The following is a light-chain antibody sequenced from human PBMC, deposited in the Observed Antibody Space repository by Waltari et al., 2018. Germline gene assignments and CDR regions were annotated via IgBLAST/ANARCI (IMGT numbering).Light chain of an antibody. J-gene: IGKJ4*01. CDR2: WAS. V-gene: IGKV4-1*01. CDR3: QQYNTTPLT. Sequence: DIVMTQSPDSLAVSLGERATINCKSSQSVLYTSTNRNYLAWYQQKPVQPPKLLIYWASTRESGVPDRFSGSGSGRDFTLTISSLQAEDVAVYYCQQYNTTPLTFGGGTKVEIK. CDR1: QSVLYTSTNRNY.